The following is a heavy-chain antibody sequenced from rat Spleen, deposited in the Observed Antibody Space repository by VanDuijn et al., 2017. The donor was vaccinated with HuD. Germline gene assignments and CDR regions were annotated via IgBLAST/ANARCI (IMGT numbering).Heavy chain of an antibody. CDR2: ISTGGGST. D-gene: IGHD1-1*01. Sequence: EVQLVESGGGLVQPGRSLKLSCAASGFTFSNYYMAWVRQAPTKGLEWVAYISTGGGSTYYRDSVKGRFTISRDNAKSTLYLQMDSLRSEDTATYYCTTGGYYYSALFDYWGQGVMVTVSS. V-gene: IGHV5-27*01. J-gene: IGHJ2*01. CDR3: TTGGYYYSALFDY. CDR1: GFTFSNYY.